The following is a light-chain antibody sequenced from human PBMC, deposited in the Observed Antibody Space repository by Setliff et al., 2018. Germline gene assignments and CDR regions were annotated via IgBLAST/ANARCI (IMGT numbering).Light chain of an antibody. J-gene: IGLJ1*01. V-gene: IGLV2-23*02. CDR2: DVT. CDR3: CSYAGSSDFLYM. CDR1: SRDVGKYNL. Sequence: QSALTQPASVSGSPGQSITISCTGTSRDVGKYNLVSWFQQHPGKAPKLMIFDVTERPSGVSNRFSGSKSGNTASLTISGLQAEDEADYYCCSYAGSSDFLYMFGTGTKVTV.